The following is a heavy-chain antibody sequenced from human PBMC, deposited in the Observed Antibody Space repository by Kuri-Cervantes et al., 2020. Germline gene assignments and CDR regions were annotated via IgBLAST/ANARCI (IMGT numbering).Heavy chain of an antibody. V-gene: IGHV1-46*01. CDR1: GGTFSSYA. J-gene: IGHJ4*02. D-gene: IGHD1-26*01. CDR2: INFSGGST. CDR3: ARADTVGPTTGYFDY. Sequence: ASVKVSCKASGGTFSSYAISWVRQAPGQGLEWMGIINFSGGSTSYAQKFQGRVTMTRDTSTSTVYMELSSLRSEDTAVYYCARADTVGPTTGYFDYWGQGTLVTVSS.